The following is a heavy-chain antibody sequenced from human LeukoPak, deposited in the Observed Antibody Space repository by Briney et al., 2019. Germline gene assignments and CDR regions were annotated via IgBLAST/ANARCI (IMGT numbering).Heavy chain of an antibody. J-gene: IGHJ3*02. CDR2: ISPSGGST. D-gene: IGHD6-19*01. Sequence: ASVKVSCKAFGYTFTSNYMHWVRQAPGQGPEWMGVISPSGGSTTYAQKFQGRVTLTRDMSTSTDYLELSSLRSEDTAVYYCARDMEIAVANAFDIWGQGTMVTVSS. V-gene: IGHV1-46*01. CDR1: GYTFTSNY. CDR3: ARDMEIAVANAFDI.